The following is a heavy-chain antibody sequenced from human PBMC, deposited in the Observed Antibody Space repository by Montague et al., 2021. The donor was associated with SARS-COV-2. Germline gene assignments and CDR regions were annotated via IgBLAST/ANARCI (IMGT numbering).Heavy chain of an antibody. V-gene: IGHV4-59*01. D-gene: IGHD3-10*01. J-gene: IGHJ4*02. CDR3: ARSLGPSGSYFLSYCRRVPICMATDKTRFHLELSWGTAADTAVYFCARGMEAWGTYYLAY. Sequence: SETLSLTCSVSGGSIGSYYWSSRRQPPGKGLEWIVHIHYSGGSTYCPSFNSRGTSSIDTPNYHLSLQLSSVTAAAAAAYYYARSLGPSGSYFLSYCRRVPICMATDKTRFHLELSWGTAADTAVYFCARGMEAWGTYYLAYWGQGTLVTVSS. CDR2: IHYSGGS. CDR1: GGSIGSYY.